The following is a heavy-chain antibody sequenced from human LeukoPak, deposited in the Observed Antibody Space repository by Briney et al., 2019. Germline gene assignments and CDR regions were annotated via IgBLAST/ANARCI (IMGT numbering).Heavy chain of an antibody. CDR3: AREALPAGWYFDL. J-gene: IGHJ2*01. Sequence: SETLSLTCTVSGGSISSYYWSWIRQPPGKGLEWIGNIYYSGSTNYNPSLKSRVTMSVDTSKNQFSLKLSSVTAADTAVYYCAREALPAGWYFDLWGRGTLVTVSS. CDR1: GGSISSYY. V-gene: IGHV4-59*01. D-gene: IGHD6-19*01. CDR2: IYYSGST.